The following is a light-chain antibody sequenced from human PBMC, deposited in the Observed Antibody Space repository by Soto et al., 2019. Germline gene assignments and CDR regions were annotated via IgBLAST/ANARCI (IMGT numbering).Light chain of an antibody. Sequence: EIVLTQSPGTLSLSPGERATLSCRASQSVSNNYLAWYQQKPGQAPRLLISGASSRATGIPDRFSGSGSATDFTLTISRLEPEDFGIFYCLQRADWPKITFGQGTRLEIK. J-gene: IGKJ5*01. CDR2: GAS. CDR3: LQRADWPKIT. V-gene: IGKV3D-20*02. CDR1: QSVSNNY.